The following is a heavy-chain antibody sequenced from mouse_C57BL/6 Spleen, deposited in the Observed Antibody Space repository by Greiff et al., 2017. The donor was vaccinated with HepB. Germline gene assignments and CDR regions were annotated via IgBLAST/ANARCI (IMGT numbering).Heavy chain of an antibody. J-gene: IGHJ1*03. CDR1: GFTFSSYA. D-gene: IGHD2-5*01. CDR2: ISDGGSYT. Sequence: EVKVVESGGGLVKPGGSLKLSCAASGFTFSSYAMSWVRQTPEKRLEWVATISDGGSYTYYPDNVKGRFTISRDNAKNNLYLQMSHLKSEDTAMYYCARDWYSNYWYFDVWGTGTTVTVSS. V-gene: IGHV5-4*01. CDR3: ARDWYSNYWYFDV.